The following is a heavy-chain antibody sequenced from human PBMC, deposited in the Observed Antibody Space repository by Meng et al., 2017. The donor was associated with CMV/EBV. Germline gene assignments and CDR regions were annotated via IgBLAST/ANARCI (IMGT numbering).Heavy chain of an antibody. CDR1: GYSFTSYW. D-gene: IGHD3-10*01. CDR3: ARHSRAYRGEYLPGGAFDI. CDR2: IYPGDSDT. J-gene: IGHJ3*02. Sequence: GESLKISCKGSGYSFTSYWIGWVRQMPGKGLEWMGIIYPGDSDTRYSPSFQGQVTISADKSISTAYLQWSSLKASDTAMYYCARHSRAYRGEYLPGGAFDIWGQGTMVTVSS. V-gene: IGHV5-51*01.